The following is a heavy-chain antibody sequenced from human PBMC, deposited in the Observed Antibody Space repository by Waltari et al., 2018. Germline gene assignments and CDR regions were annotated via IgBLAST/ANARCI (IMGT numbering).Heavy chain of an antibody. J-gene: IGHJ4*02. CDR1: GLTFSSTW. Sequence: EMQLVESGGGLVQPGGSLRLSCADSGLTFSSTWMTWGREAQGKGLGRVAIIKPDESAKDYLESVEGRFTSSRDNAKNSLDLQMTSLRAEDTAIYYCARDRAYSSFDYWGQGTLVTVSS. CDR2: IKPDESAK. CDR3: ARDRAYSSFDY. D-gene: IGHD5-18*01. V-gene: IGHV3-7*01.